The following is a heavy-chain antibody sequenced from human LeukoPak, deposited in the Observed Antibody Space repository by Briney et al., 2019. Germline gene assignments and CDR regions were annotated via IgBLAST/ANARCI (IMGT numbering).Heavy chain of an antibody. J-gene: IGHJ4*02. CDR3: ARLCSGGSCYKSPSSDY. D-gene: IGHD2-15*01. CDR2: IYPGDSDT. Sequence: GESLKISCKGSGYSFTSYWIGWVRQMPGKGLEWMGIIYPGDSDTRYSPSFQGQVTISADKSISTAYLQWSSLKASDTAMYYCARLCSGGSCYKSPSSDYWGQGTLVTVSS. V-gene: IGHV5-51*01. CDR1: GYSFTSYW.